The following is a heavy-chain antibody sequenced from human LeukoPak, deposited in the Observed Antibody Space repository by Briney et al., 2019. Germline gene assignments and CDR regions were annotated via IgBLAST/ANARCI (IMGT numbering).Heavy chain of an antibody. J-gene: IGHJ5*02. CDR3: ARRLRIGAAEWFDP. D-gene: IGHD2-15*01. Sequence: PSETLSLTCSVSSGSVRSNYYSWAWIRQAPGKGLEWVGGLDDSGNTYYNPSLKSRLTMSVDTSKNHFSLNLKSVAAADTSVYYCARRLRIGAAEWFDPWGPGIMVTVSS. CDR1: SGSVRSNYYS. V-gene: IGHV4-39*02. CDR2: LDDSGNT.